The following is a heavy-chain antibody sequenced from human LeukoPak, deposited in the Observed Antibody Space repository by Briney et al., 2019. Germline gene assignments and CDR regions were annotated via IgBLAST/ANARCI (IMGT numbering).Heavy chain of an antibody. J-gene: IGHJ5*02. CDR2: IYHSGST. CDR1: GYSISSGYY. V-gene: IGHV4-38-2*01. D-gene: IGHD3-9*01. Sequence: SETLSLTCAVSGYSISSGYYWGWIRQPPGKGLEWIGSIYHSGSTYYNPSLKSRVTISVDTSKNQFSLKLSSVTAADTAVYYCARGGYDILTDPWGQGTLVTVSS. CDR3: ARGGYDILTDP.